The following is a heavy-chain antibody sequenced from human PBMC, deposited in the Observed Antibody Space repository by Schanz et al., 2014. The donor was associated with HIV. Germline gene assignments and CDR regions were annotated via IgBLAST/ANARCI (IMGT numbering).Heavy chain of an antibody. D-gene: IGHD1-26*01. V-gene: IGHV1-8*02. CDR1: GYSFTSYD. Sequence: QVQLVQSGAEVKKPGASVKVSCKASGYSFTSYDINWVRQATGQGLEWMGWVNPSTGNSGYAQMFQVRVTMTRDTSISTAYLEVDSLKSEDTAVYYCARGPKWEGLMDVWGQGTTVIVSS. CDR3: ARGPKWEGLMDV. CDR2: VNPSTGNS. J-gene: IGHJ6*02.